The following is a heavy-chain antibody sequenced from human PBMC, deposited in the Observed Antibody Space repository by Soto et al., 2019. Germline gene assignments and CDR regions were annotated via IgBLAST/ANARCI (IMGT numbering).Heavy chain of an antibody. D-gene: IGHD6-13*01. J-gene: IGHJ4*02. CDR3: ARLQAAAGDNDLTFDY. CDR2: IWYDGSNK. Sequence: PGGSLRLSCAASGFTFSSYGMHWVRQAPGKGLEWVAVIWYDGSNKYCADSVKGRFTISRDNSKNTLYLQWSSLKASDTAMYYCARLQAAAGDNDLTFDYWGQGTLVTVSS. CDR1: GFTFSSYG. V-gene: IGHV3-33*01.